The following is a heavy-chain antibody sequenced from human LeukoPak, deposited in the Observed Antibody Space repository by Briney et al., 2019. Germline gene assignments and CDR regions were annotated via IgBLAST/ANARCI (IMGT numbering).Heavy chain of an antibody. CDR1: GGSISSSSYY. V-gene: IGHV4-39*07. CDR2: IYYSGST. D-gene: IGHD3-3*01. J-gene: IGHJ3*02. CDR3: AKIKTTFGVVTHAFDI. Sequence: SETLSLTCTVSGGSISSSSYYWGWIRQPPGKGLEWIGSIYYSGSTYYNPSLKNRVAISVDTSKNQFSLKLSSVTAADTAVYYCAKIKTTFGVVTHAFDIWGQGTIVTVSP.